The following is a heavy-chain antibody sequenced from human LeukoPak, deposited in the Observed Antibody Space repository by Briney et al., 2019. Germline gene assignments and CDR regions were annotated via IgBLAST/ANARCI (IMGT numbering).Heavy chain of an antibody. CDR2: IYSGGST. CDR3: ARAQYGIYFQH. Sequence: PGGSLRLSCAASGFTVSSNYMSWVRQAPGKGLEWVSLIYSGGSTYYADSVTGRFTISRDNSKNVLYLQMNSLRAEDTAVYYCARAQYGIYFQHWGQGTLVTVSS. D-gene: IGHD2-2*01. J-gene: IGHJ1*01. V-gene: IGHV3-66*01. CDR1: GFTVSSNY.